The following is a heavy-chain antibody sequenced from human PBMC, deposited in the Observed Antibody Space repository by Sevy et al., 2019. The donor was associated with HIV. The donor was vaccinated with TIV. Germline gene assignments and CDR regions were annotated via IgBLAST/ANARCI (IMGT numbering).Heavy chain of an antibody. CDR2: IYYSGST. D-gene: IGHD3-3*01. Sequence: SEILSLTCTVSGGSISSYYWSWIRQPPGKGLEWIGYIYYSGSTNYNPSLKSRVTISVDTSKNQFSLKLSSVTAADTAGYYCARGLRFLGAFDYWGQGTLVTVSS. V-gene: IGHV4-59*13. J-gene: IGHJ4*02. CDR1: GGSISSYY. CDR3: ARGLRFLGAFDY.